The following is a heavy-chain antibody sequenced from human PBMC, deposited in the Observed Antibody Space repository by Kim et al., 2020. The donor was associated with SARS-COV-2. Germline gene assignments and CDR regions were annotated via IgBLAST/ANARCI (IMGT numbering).Heavy chain of an antibody. CDR2: ISPNSGGT. J-gene: IGHJ4*02. Sequence: ASVKVSCKASGYNFLGYFIHWVRQAPGQGLEWMGGISPNSGGTKSAQKFQDRVTMTRDTSTGTAYMELSRLRSDDTAVYYCARDWSDNYCDYWGQGTLITVSS. V-gene: IGHV1-2*02. CDR1: GYNFLGYF. CDR3: ARDWSDNYCDY.